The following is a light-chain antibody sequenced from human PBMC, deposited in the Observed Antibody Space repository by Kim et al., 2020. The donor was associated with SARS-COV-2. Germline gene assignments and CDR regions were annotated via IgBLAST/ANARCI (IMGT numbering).Light chain of an antibody. Sequence: ISSYLNWHQQKPGKAPKLLIYGASNLRSGVPSRFSGSGSGTDFTLTISSLQPEDFATYYCQQSYRAPDTFGQGTKLEIK. J-gene: IGKJ2*01. CDR2: GAS. CDR1: ISSY. CDR3: QQSYRAPDT. V-gene: IGKV1-39*01.